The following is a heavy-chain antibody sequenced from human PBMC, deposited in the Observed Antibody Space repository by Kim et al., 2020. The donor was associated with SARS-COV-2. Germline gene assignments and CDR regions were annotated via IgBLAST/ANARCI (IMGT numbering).Heavy chain of an antibody. CDR3: TSIVVGPILYYYYGMDV. CDR1: GFTFSNAW. V-gene: IGHV3-15*01. CDR2: IKSKTDGGTT. J-gene: IGHJ6*02. Sequence: GGSLRLSCAASGFTFSNAWMSWVRQAPGKGLEWVGRIKSKTDGGTTDYAAPVKGRFTISRDDSKNTLYLQMNSLKTEDTAVYYCTSIVVGPILYYYYGMDVWGQGTTVTVSS. D-gene: IGHD2-2*01.